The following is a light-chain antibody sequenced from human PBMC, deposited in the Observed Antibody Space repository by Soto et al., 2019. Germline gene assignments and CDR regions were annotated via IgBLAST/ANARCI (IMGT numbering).Light chain of an antibody. V-gene: IGKV1-39*01. Sequence: KPGKAPNLLIYAASSVQSGVPSRFSGSRSGTDFTLTINSLQPEDFATYYCQQSYSSPLTFGGGTKVEIK. J-gene: IGKJ4*01. CDR2: AAS. CDR3: QQSYSSPLT.